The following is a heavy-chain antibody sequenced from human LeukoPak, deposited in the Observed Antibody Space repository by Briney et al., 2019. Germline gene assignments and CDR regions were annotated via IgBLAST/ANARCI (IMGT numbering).Heavy chain of an antibody. CDR3: AGTVAVAGSPPFTEYFQH. D-gene: IGHD6-19*01. CDR1: GGSISSGGYY. J-gene: IGHJ1*01. CDR2: ISYSGST. V-gene: IGHV4-31*03. Sequence: SETLSLTCTVSGGSISSGGYYWSWIRQHPGKGLEWIGYISYSGSTYYNPSLKGRPTISVDSSKNQFSLRLTSVTAADTALYYCAGTVAVAGSPPFTEYFQHWGQGSLVTVSS.